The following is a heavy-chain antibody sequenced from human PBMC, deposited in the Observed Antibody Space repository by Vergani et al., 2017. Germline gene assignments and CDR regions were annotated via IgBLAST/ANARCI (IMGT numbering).Heavy chain of an antibody. CDR1: GYSISTNYY. Sequence: QVQLQESGPGLVKPSETLSLTCAVSGYSISTNYYWGWSRQHPGKGLEWIGYIYSTGSTHHNPSLRRRINMSVDTSKNQFSLKLNSVTAADTAMYYCARIESSGYYPIDYWGRGTLVTVSA. J-gene: IGHJ4*02. V-gene: IGHV4-28*01. CDR3: ARIESSGYYPIDY. CDR2: IYSTGST. D-gene: IGHD3-22*01.